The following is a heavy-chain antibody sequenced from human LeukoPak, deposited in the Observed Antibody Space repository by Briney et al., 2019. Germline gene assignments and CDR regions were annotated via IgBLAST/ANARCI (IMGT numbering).Heavy chain of an antibody. J-gene: IGHJ6*02. CDR2: IKQDGSEK. V-gene: IGHV3-7*02. Sequence: SGGTLRLSCTASGFTFSSYWMTWVRQAPGKGLEWVANIKQDGSEKYYVDSVKGRFTISRNTAKTSLYLQMNSLRAEDTAVYYCAGTGYSSSWYDYYYYGMDVWGQGTTVTVSS. CDR3: AGTGYSSSWYDYYYYGMDV. CDR1: GFTFSSYW. D-gene: IGHD6-13*01.